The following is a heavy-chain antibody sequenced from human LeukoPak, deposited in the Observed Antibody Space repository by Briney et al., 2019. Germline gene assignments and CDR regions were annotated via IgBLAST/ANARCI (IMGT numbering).Heavy chain of an antibody. CDR1: GFTFSSYS. J-gene: IGHJ4*02. D-gene: IGHD5-18*01. CDR2: ISSSSSTI. Sequence: PGGSLRLSCAASGFTFSSYSMNWVRQAPGKGLEWVSYISSSSSTIYYADSVKGRFTISRDNAKNSLYLQMNSLRAEDTAVYYCARDKENSYGYPATFDYWGQGTLVTVSS. V-gene: IGHV3-48*01. CDR3: ARDKENSYGYPATFDY.